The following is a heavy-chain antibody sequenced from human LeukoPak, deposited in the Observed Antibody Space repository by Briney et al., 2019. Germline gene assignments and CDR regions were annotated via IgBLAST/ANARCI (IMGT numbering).Heavy chain of an antibody. D-gene: IGHD1-1*01. CDR3: ASRKLASDY. CDR2: IYYTGST. J-gene: IGHJ4*02. V-gene: IGHV4-59*02. CDR1: GGSVSDYY. Sequence: SETLSLTCTISGGSVSDYYWSWIRQSPGKGLEWIGYIYYTGSTTYNPSLKSRVTMSADTSKNQFSLKLSSVTAADTAVYYCASRKLASDYWGQGTLVTVSS.